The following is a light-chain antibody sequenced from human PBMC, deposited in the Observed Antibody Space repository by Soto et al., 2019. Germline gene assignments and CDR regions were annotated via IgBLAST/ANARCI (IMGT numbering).Light chain of an antibody. Sequence: EVVLTQSPGTLSLSPGERATLSCRASQSVRNNYLAWYQQKPGQAPRLLIYGASTRATGISDRFSGGGSGTDFSLTISRLEPEDFAVYYCHQYGNSPCTFGQGTKLEI. CDR1: QSVRNNY. V-gene: IGKV3-20*01. J-gene: IGKJ2*02. CDR3: HQYGNSPCT. CDR2: GAS.